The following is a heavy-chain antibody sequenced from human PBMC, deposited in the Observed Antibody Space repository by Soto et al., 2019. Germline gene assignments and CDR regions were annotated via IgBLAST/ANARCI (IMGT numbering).Heavy chain of an antibody. CDR1: GGSFSRYH. D-gene: IGHD3-10*01. V-gene: IGHV4-34*01. J-gene: IGHJ4*02. CDR3: ARGYGEEWPTSDF. Sequence: QVQLQQWGAGLLKPSETLSLTCTVYGGSFSRYHWNWIRQASGKGLEWIGEIHHNGGTNYSPSLEGRVTISVDTSKNEFSLKLRSVTAADTAVYYCARGYGEEWPTSDFWGQGTLVTVSS. CDR2: IHHNGGT.